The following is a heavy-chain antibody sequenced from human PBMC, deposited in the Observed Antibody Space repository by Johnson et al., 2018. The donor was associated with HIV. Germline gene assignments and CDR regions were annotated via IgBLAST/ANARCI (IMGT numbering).Heavy chain of an antibody. J-gene: IGHJ3*02. CDR2: IYSGGST. V-gene: IGHV3-53*01. Sequence: EQLVESGGGLIQPGGSLRLSCAASGFTVSSNYMSWVRQAPGKGLEWVSVIYSGGSTYYADSVKGRFTISRDNSKNTLYLLMNILSAEATAVSYCARVVVITYHDAFDIWGQGPMVTVSS. D-gene: IGHD3-22*01. CDR3: ARVVVITYHDAFDI. CDR1: GFTVSSNY.